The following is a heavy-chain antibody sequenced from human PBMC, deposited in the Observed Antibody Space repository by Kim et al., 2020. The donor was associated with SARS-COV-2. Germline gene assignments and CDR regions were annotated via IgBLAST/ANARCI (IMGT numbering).Heavy chain of an antibody. Sequence: GGSLRLSCVASGFTLSNSDLCWVRQAPGKGLEWVSAISGTGGSIYYADSVKGRFTISRDNAKNTLYLQMDILRAEDTAVYYCAKDGYNRWSQGTLVGVSS. J-gene: IGHJ1*01. CDR3: AKDGYNR. D-gene: IGHD5-18*01. V-gene: IGHV3-23*01. CDR1: GFTLSNSD. CDR2: ISGTGGSI.